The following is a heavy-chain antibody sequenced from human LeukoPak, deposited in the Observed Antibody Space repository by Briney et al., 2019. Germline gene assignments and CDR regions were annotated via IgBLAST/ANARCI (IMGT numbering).Heavy chain of an antibody. CDR2: SSSSGSTI. CDR3: ARRRDFIDY. Sequence: GGSLRLSCAASGFTLSDYYMSWIRQAPGKGLEWVSYSSSSGSTIYYADSVKGRFAIARDNAKNSLYLQMNSLRAEDTAVYYCARRRDFIDYWGQGTLVTVSS. CDR1: GFTLSDYY. J-gene: IGHJ4*02. D-gene: IGHD3/OR15-3a*01. V-gene: IGHV3-11*01.